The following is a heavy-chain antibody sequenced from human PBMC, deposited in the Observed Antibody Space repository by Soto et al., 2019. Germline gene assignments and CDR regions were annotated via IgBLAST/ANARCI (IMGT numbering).Heavy chain of an antibody. V-gene: IGHV1-46*01. CDR2: INPHGGST. CDR1: RDTFTNYY. Sequence: XSVKVSCKAPRDTFTNYYNNWVRQAPVQGLEWMGVINPHGGSTAYAQKFKGRVTLTRDTSASTVYMEVSSLTSEDTAMYYCARSSGGNFGIVIEGTNWFAPWGQGTLVTVSS. CDR3: ARSSGGNFGIVIEGTNWFAP. J-gene: IGHJ5*02. D-gene: IGHD1-26*01.